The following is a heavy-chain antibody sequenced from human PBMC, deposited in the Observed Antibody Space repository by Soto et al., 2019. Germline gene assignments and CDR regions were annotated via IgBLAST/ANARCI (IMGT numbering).Heavy chain of an antibody. Sequence: QVQLQESGPGLVKPSETLSLTCTVSGGAVSSSSYYWSWIRQPPGKGLEWIGYIYYSGSTKYSPSLKSRVTISVDTSKNQFSLKLHSVTAADTAVYYCARGDCISTSCYAGDYGMDVWGQGTTVTVSS. CDR3: ARGDCISTSCYAGDYGMDV. J-gene: IGHJ6*02. CDR1: GGAVSSSSYY. V-gene: IGHV4-61*01. CDR2: IYYSGST. D-gene: IGHD2-2*01.